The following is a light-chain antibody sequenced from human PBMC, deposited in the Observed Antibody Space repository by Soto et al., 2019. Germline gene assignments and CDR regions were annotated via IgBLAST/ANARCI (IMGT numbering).Light chain of an antibody. J-gene: IGKJ1*01. V-gene: IGKV3-15*01. Sequence: EIVMTQSPATLSVSPGERATLSCRANQSVSSNLAWYQQKVGQAPRVLIYDASTRATGIPGRFSGSGSGTEFTLTISSLQSEDFAVYYCQQYNNWPETFGQGTKVEIK. CDR2: DAS. CDR1: QSVSSN. CDR3: QQYNNWPET.